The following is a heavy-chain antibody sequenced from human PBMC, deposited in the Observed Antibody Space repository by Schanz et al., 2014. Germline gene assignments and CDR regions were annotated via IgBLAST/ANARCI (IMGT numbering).Heavy chain of an antibody. CDR1: GFTFSAYW. D-gene: IGHD6-13*01. Sequence: EVQLVEYGGGLVQPGESLRLSCAASGFTFSAYWMAWVRQAPGKGLEWVANIKQDESERSYVDSVKGRFTISRDNAKNSLYLQMNSLRAEDTAVYYCARGYSNIWSPMAYWGRGSLVTVSS. J-gene: IGHJ2*01. CDR3: ARGYSNIWSPMAY. V-gene: IGHV3-7*01. CDR2: IKQDESER.